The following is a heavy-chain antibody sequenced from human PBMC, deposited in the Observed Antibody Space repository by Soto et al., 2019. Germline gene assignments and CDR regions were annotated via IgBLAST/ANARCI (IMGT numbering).Heavy chain of an antibody. CDR3: VNYDYTYYYGMDV. CDR2: IRYDGGNI. V-gene: IGHV3-30*02. Sequence: PGGSLRLSRAASGYIFRGYGMHWVRQAPGKGLEWVAVIRYDGGNINYADSVMGRFTISRDNSKNTLYLQMSSLRAEDTAVYYCVNYDYTYYYGMDVWGQGTTVTVSS. J-gene: IGHJ6*02. D-gene: IGHD4-4*01. CDR1: GYIFRGYG.